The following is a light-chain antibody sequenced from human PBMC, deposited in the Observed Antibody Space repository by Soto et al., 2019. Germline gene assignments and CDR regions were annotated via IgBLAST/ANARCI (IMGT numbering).Light chain of an antibody. CDR1: QSVGST. CDR2: DTY. V-gene: IGKV3-15*01. Sequence: EIVLTQSPAALSVSPGERATLSCWASQSVGSTLNWYQQKPGQAPRLLIYDTYIRATGIPARFSGSGSGTEFTLTIASLQSEDVGVYYCQRFNRWPLAFGGGTKVEI. CDR3: QRFNRWPLA. J-gene: IGKJ4*01.